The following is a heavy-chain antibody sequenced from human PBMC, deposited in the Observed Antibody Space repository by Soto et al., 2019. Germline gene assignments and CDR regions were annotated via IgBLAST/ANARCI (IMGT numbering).Heavy chain of an antibody. CDR2: IYYSGST. D-gene: IGHD4-4*01. V-gene: IGHV4-59*08. J-gene: IGHJ6*03. CDR1: GCYISSYY. Sequence: SQTLCLTSTFAGCYISSYYLILIRPPPGKGLEWIGYIYYSGSTNYNPSLKSRVTISVDTSKDQFSLKLSSVTAADTAVYYCARYYSNYYYYSYMDVWGKGTTVTGSS. CDR3: ARYYSNYYYYSYMDV.